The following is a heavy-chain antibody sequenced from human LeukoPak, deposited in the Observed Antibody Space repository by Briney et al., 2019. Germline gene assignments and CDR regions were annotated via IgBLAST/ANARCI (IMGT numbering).Heavy chain of an antibody. CDR1: GGSISSHY. D-gene: IGHD3-22*01. Sequence: SETLSLTCTVSGGSISSHYWSWIRQPPGKGLEWIGYIYYSGSTNYSPSLKSRVTISVDTSKNQFSLKLSSVTAADTAVYYCARNLPQYPNYYDSSGYFDYWGQGTLVTVSS. CDR2: IYYSGST. J-gene: IGHJ4*02. CDR3: ARNLPQYPNYYDSSGYFDY. V-gene: IGHV4-59*11.